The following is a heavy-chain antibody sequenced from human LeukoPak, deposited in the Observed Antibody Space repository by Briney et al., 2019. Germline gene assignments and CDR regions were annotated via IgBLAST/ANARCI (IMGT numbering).Heavy chain of an antibody. CDR2: IYTSGST. CDR3: AREEVITYSSSWYGVYYFDY. D-gene: IGHD6-13*01. CDR1: GGSISSGRYY. Sequence: SQTLSLTCTVSGGSISSGRYYWSWIRQPAGEGLEWIVRIYTSGSTNYNPSLKSRVTISVDTSKNQFSLKLSSVTAADTAVYYCAREEVITYSSSWYGVYYFDYWGQGTLVTVSS. V-gene: IGHV4-61*02. J-gene: IGHJ4*02.